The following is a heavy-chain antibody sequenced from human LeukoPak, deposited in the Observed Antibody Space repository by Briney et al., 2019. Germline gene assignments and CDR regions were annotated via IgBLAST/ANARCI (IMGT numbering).Heavy chain of an antibody. J-gene: IGHJ4*02. CDR3: ARDRIAAAGQIGY. Sequence: KVSCKASGYTFTSYGISWVRQMPGKGLEWMGRIDPSDSYTNYSPSFQGHVTISADKSISTAYLQWSSLKASDIAMYYCARDRIAAAGQIGYWGQGTLVTVSS. CDR1: GYTFTSYG. D-gene: IGHD6-13*01. V-gene: IGHV5-10-1*01. CDR2: IDPSDSYT.